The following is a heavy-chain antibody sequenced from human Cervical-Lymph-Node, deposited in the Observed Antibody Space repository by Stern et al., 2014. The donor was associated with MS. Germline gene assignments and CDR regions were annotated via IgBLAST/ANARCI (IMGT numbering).Heavy chain of an antibody. CDR1: GYRFTTYD. V-gene: IGHV1-8*01. J-gene: IGHJ3*01. D-gene: IGHD1-14*01. CDR3: ARGGRGAFDV. CDR2: ANPDSGTT. Sequence: VQLVESGAEARMPGASVKVTCKTSGYRFTTYDFNWVRQAPGQGLEWMGWANPDSGTTGYAPKFQGRLTLTTTTSLKTTSMELRSLRPDDTAVYYCARGGRGAFDVWGQGTTVTVSS.